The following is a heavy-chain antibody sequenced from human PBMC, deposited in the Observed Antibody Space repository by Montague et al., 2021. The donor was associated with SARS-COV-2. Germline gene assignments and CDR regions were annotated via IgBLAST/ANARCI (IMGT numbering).Heavy chain of an antibody. V-gene: IGHV4-59*08. D-gene: IGHD3-3*01. CDR2: IYYSGST. J-gene: IGHJ3*02. Sequence: SETLSLTCTVSGGSISSYYWSWIRQPPGKGLEWIGYIYYSGSTNXXPSLKSRVTISVDTSKNQFSLKLSSVTAADTAVYYCARQRRYQLPITIFGVVMADGFDIWGQGTMVTVSS. CDR1: GGSISSYY. CDR3: ARQRRYQLPITIFGVVMADGFDI.